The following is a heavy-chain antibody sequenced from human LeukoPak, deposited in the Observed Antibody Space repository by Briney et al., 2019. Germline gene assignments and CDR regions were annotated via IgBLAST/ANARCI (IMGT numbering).Heavy chain of an antibody. CDR1: GFTFDDYG. CDR2: INHSGST. D-gene: IGHD2-15*01. V-gene: IGHV4-34*01. J-gene: IGHJ3*02. CDR3: ARFPCSGDSCYSGIRAFDI. Sequence: GSLRLSCAASGFTFDDYGMSWIRQPPGKGLEWIGEINHSGSTNSNPSLKSRVTILIDTSKNQFSLKLSSVTAADTAVYYCARFPCSGDSCYSGIRAFDIWGQGTMVIVSS.